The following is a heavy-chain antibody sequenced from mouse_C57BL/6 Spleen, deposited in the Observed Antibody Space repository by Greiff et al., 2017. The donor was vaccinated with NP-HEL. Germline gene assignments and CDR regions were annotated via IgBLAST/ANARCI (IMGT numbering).Heavy chain of an antibody. CDR3: AREIYGSTYWYFDV. D-gene: IGHD1-1*01. V-gene: IGHV1-80*01. Sequence: QVQLQQSGAELVKPGASVKISCKASGYAFSSYWMNWVKQRPGKGLEWIGQIYPGDGDTNYNGKFKGKATLTADKSSSTAYMQLSSLTSEDSAVYFCAREIYGSTYWYFDVWGTGTTVTVSS. CDR2: IYPGDGDT. CDR1: GYAFSSYW. J-gene: IGHJ1*03.